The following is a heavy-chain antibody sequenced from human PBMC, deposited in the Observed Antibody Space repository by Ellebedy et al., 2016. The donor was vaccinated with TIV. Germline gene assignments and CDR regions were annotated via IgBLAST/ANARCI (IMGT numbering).Heavy chain of an antibody. D-gene: IGHD6-13*01. V-gene: IGHV1-8*02. CDR1: GYTFTTSG. J-gene: IGHJ6*02. Sequence: ASVKVSXXASGYTFTTSGITWVRQAPGQGLEWMGWMNPNSGNAGYAQKFQGRVTMTRNTSITTAYMELSSLRSEDTAVYYCARFSRRQQLKQGMDVWGQGTTVTVSS. CDR2: MNPNSGNA. CDR3: ARFSRRQQLKQGMDV.